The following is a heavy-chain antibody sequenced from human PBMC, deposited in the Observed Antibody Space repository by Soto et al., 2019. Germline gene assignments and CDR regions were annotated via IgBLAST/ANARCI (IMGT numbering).Heavy chain of an antibody. V-gene: IGHV1-69*06. CDR3: ASGIVVVPAPGQYYYYGMDV. D-gene: IGHD2-2*01. CDR2: IIPIFGTA. CDR1: GGTFSSYA. Sequence: SVKVSCKASGGTFSSYAISWVRQAPGQGLEWMGGIIPIFGTANYAQKFQGRVTITADKSTSTAYMELSSLRSEDTAVYYCASGIVVVPAPGQYYYYGMDVWRHGTSVPVSS. J-gene: IGHJ6*02.